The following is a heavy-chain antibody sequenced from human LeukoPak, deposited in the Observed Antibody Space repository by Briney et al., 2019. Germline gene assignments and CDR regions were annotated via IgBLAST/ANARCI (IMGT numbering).Heavy chain of an antibody. V-gene: IGHV3-30*03. Sequence: GGSLRLSCAASGFTFSSYGMHWVRQAPGKGLEWVAVISYDGSNKYYADSVKGRFTISRDNSKNTLYLQMNSLRVEDTAVYYCVRGGGSTCYNWGQGTLVTVSS. CDR1: GFTFSSYG. D-gene: IGHD2-15*01. CDR2: ISYDGSNK. CDR3: VRGGGSTCYN. J-gene: IGHJ4*02.